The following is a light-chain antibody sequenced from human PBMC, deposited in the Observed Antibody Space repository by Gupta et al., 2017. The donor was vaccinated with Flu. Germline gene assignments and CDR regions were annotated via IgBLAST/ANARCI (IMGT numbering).Light chain of an antibody. Sequence: VLTQSPATLSLSPGERATLSCRASQSVNSYLAWYQQKPGQAPRLLIYDVSNRATGIPARFSGSGSGTDFTLTISSLEPEDFAVYYCQQRDNWPLYIFGQGTKLEIK. CDR2: DVS. CDR3: QQRDNWPLYI. CDR1: QSVNSY. J-gene: IGKJ2*01. V-gene: IGKV3-11*01.